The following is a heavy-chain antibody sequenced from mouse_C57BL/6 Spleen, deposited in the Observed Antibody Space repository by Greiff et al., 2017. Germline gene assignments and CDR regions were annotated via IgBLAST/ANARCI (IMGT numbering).Heavy chain of an antibody. CDR3: ARREGYYVDY. J-gene: IGHJ2*01. CDR2: INPNNGGT. Sequence: VQLKESGPELVKPGASVKIPCKASGYTFTDYNMDWVKQSHGKSLEWIGDINPNNGGTIYNQKFKGKATLTVDKSSSTAYMEIRSLTSEDTAVYYCARREGYYVDYWGQGTTLTVSS. CDR1: GYTFTDYN. V-gene: IGHV1-18*01.